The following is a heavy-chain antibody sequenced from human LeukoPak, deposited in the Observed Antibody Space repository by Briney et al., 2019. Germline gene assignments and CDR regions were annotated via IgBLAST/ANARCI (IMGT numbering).Heavy chain of an antibody. V-gene: IGHV3-48*01. CDR3: AKDRGRTWVQVAN. CDR1: GFTFSSYS. D-gene: IGHD2-15*01. J-gene: IGHJ4*02. CDR2: IAGSTT. Sequence: GGSLRLSCAASGFTFSSYSMNWVRQAPGKGLQWVSYIAGSTTYYADSVKGRFTISRDNSKNTLYLQMNSLRVEDTAVYYCAKDRGRTWVQVANWGQGTLVTVSS.